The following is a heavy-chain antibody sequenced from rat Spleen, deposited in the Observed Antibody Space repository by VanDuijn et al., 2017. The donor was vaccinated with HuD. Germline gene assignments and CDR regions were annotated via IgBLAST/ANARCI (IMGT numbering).Heavy chain of an antibody. V-gene: IGHV5-25*01. Sequence: EVQLVESGGGLVQPGRSMKLSCAASGFTFTNYYLAWVRQAPTKGLEWVATINPGGGNTYYRDSVKGRFTISRDNAKSTLYLQMDSLRSEDTATYYCARPHYYYYVMDAWGQGASVTVSS. CDR3: ARPHYYYYVMDA. D-gene: IGHD1-1*01. J-gene: IGHJ4*01. CDR2: INPGGGNT. CDR1: GFTFTNYY.